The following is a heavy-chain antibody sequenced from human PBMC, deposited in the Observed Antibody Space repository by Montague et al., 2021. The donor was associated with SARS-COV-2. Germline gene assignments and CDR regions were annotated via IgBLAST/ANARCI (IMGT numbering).Heavy chain of an antibody. J-gene: IGHJ4*02. CDR3: ARENTVTTFGGPYYIDS. Sequence: SETLSLTCIVSGSSVRSYYWSWIRQPPGKGLEWIGYIYDSGSTNYNPSLTSRVTISVDTSTNQFSLKLSSVTAADTAVYYCARENTVTTFGGPYYIDSWGQGTLVTVSA. CDR1: GSSVRSYY. CDR2: IYDSGST. D-gene: IGHD4-17*01. V-gene: IGHV4-59*02.